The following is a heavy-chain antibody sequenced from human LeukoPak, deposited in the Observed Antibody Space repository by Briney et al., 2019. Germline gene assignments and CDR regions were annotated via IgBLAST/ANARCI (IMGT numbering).Heavy chain of an antibody. CDR2: VYYSGST. D-gene: IGHD5-18*01. V-gene: IGHV4-59*01. CDR3: ARAWYSHGTFDH. Sequence: SETLSLTCTVSGGSISGSFWSWIRQPPGKGLEWIGYVYYSGSTSYNPSLKSRVTISVDTSRNQFSLRLNSVTAADTAVYYCARAWYSHGTFDHWGQGTLVTVSS. J-gene: IGHJ4*02. CDR1: GGSISGSF.